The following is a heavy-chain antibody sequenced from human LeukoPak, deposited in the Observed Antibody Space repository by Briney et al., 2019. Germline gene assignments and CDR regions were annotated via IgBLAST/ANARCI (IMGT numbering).Heavy chain of an antibody. D-gene: IGHD3-10*01. CDR1: GYTLSELS. J-gene: IGHJ4*02. Sequence: ASVKVSCKVSGYTLSELSIHWVRQAPGKGLEWMGGFDPEDGETIYAQKFQGRVTMTEDTSTDTSYMELSSLRSEDTAVYYCARGLLWFGELLGFDYRGQGTLVTVSS. V-gene: IGHV1-24*01. CDR2: FDPEDGET. CDR3: ARGLLWFGELLGFDY.